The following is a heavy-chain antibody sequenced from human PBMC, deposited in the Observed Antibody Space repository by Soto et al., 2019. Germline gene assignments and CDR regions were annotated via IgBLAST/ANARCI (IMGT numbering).Heavy chain of an antibody. CDR1: GGSISSYY. J-gene: IGHJ6*02. CDR2: IYYSGST. V-gene: IGHV4-59*01. CDR3: ARGTERFGELFGMDV. Sequence: SETLSLTCTVSGGSISSYYWSWIRQPPGKGLEWIGYIYYSGSTNYNPSLKSRVTISVDTSKNQFSLKLSSVTAADAAVYYCARGTERFGELFGMDVWGQGTTVTVSS. D-gene: IGHD3-10*01.